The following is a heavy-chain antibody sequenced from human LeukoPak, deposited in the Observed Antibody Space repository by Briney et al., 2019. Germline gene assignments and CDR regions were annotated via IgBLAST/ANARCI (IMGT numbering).Heavy chain of an antibody. J-gene: IGHJ6*03. D-gene: IGHD5-24*01. CDR3: ARAGSRMATNPKQRDYYYMDV. CDR1: GGSISSSSYY. Sequence: SETLSLTCTVSGGSISSSSYYWGWIRQPPGKGLEWIGSIYYSGSTYYNPSLKSRVTISVDTSKNQFSLKLSSVTAADTAVYYCARAGSRMATNPKQRDYYYMDVWGKGTTVTVSS. CDR2: IYYSGST. V-gene: IGHV4-39*07.